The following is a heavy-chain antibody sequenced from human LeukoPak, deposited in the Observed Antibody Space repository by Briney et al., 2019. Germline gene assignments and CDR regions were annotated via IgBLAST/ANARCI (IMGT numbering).Heavy chain of an antibody. D-gene: IGHD2-15*01. CDR2: IYYSGST. CDR1: GGSISSYY. J-gene: IGHJ3*02. CDR3: ARGGCSGGSCYDAFDI. V-gene: IGHV4-59*01. Sequence: SETLSLTCTVSGGSISSYYWSWIRQPPGKGLEWIGYIYYSGSTNYNPSLKSRVTISVDTSKNQFSLKLSSVTAADTAVYYCARGGCSGGSCYDAFDIWGQGTMVTVSS.